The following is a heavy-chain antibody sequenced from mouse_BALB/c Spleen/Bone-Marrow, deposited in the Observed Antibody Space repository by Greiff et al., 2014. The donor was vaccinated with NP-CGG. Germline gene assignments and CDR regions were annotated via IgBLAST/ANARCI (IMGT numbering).Heavy chain of an antibody. J-gene: IGHJ2*01. V-gene: IGHV2-9*02. D-gene: IGHD1-2*01. CDR3: ARYYYGFLDY. Sequence: VQLQQSGPGLVAPSQSLSITCTVSGFSLTSYGVHWVRQPPGKGLEWLGVIWAGGSTNHNSTLMSRLSISKDNSKSQVFLKMNSLQTDDTAMYYCARYYYGFLDYWGQGTTLTVSS. CDR1: GFSLTSYG. CDR2: IWAGGST.